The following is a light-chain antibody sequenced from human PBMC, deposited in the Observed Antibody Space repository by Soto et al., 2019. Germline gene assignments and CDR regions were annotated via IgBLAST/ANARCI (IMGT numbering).Light chain of an antibody. Sequence: QAVVTQPPSVSGSPGQSVTISCTGTSSDVGSYNRVSWYQQPPGTAPKLMIYEVSNRPSGVPDRFSGSKSGNTASLTISGLQAEDEADYYCSSDTSSSTSYVFGTGTKLTVL. CDR2: EVS. CDR1: SSDVGSYNR. V-gene: IGLV2-18*02. J-gene: IGLJ1*01. CDR3: SSDTSSSTSYV.